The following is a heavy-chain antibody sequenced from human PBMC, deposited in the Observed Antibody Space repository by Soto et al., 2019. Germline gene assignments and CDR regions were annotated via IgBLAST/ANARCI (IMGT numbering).Heavy chain of an antibody. Sequence: SETLSLTCTVSGGSISSYYWSWIRQPAGKGLEWIGRIYTSGSTNYNPSLKSRVTMSVDTSKNQFSLKLSSVTAADTAVYYCARSSQRRIFGFVIPAYYYYCMDFWCQGTTVTVSS. V-gene: IGHV4-4*07. D-gene: IGHD3-3*01. CDR3: ARSSQRRIFGFVIPAYYYYCMDF. J-gene: IGHJ6*02. CDR1: GGSISSYY. CDR2: IYTSGST.